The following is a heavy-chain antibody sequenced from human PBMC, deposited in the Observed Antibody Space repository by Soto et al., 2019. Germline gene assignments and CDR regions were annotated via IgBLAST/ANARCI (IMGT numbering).Heavy chain of an antibody. V-gene: IGHV4-59*01. Sequence: RSLTCTVSGTSISSYYWSWIRQPPGKGLEWIANIHYSGTTNYNPSLASRVTLSVDTSKNQLSLKMTSVTAADRAMYFCARYNSYAIDYWGRGTLVTVSS. CDR3: ARYNSYAIDY. J-gene: IGHJ4*02. CDR1: GTSISSYY. D-gene: IGHD2-8*01. CDR2: IHYSGTT.